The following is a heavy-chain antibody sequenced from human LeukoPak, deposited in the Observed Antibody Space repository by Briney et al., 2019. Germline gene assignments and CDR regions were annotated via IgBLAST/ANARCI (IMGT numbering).Heavy chain of an antibody. CDR1: GFSFSRYW. D-gene: IGHD1-26*01. V-gene: IGHV3-7*02. Sequence: GGSLRLSCAASGFSFSRYWMSWVRQAPGKGLEWVANIKHDGSAKYYVDSVKGRFTISRDNAQNSLYLQMNGLRADDTAVYYCVYRNDFNYWGQGTLVTVS. CDR3: VYRNDFNY. CDR2: IKHDGSAK. J-gene: IGHJ4*02.